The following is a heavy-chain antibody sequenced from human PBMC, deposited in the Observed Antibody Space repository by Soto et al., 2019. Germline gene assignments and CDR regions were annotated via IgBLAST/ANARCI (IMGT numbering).Heavy chain of an antibody. J-gene: IGHJ5*02. Sequence: QVQLVQSEAEVKKPGSSVKVSCKASGGTFSSYTISWVRQAPGQGLEWMGRIIPILGIANYAQKFQGRVTITADKSTSTAYMELSSLRSEDTAVYYCARGQGTGTDWFDPWGQGTLVTVSS. CDR3: ARGQGTGTDWFDP. D-gene: IGHD1-1*01. CDR2: IIPILGIA. CDR1: GGTFSSYT. V-gene: IGHV1-69*02.